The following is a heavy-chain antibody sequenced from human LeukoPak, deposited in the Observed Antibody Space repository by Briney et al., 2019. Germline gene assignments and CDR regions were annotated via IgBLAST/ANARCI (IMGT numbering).Heavy chain of an antibody. CDR1: GFSFSNYA. Sequence: GGSLRLSCLVSGFSFSNYAMRWVRQAPGKGLEWVAAISYGGRTKYYADSVKGRFTISRDNSKNTLYLQMNSLRAEDTAGYFCANCPPKIALLVPTNSFDNWGQGTLVLVSS. CDR2: ISYGGRTK. D-gene: IGHD2/OR15-2a*01. CDR3: ANCPPKIALLVPTNSFDN. V-gene: IGHV3-30*04. J-gene: IGHJ4*02.